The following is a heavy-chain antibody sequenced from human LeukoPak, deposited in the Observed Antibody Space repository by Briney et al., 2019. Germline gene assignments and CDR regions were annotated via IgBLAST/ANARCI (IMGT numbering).Heavy chain of an antibody. Sequence: SQTLSLTCAISGDSVSSTSPTWNWIRQSPSRGLEWLGRTYQRSKWYNDYAVSVNSRITINPDTSKNQFSLQLNSVTPEDTALYYCAREVDGGFDYWGQGTLVTVSS. J-gene: IGHJ4*02. CDR2: TYQRSKWYN. V-gene: IGHV6-1*01. CDR3: AREVDGGFDY. CDR1: GDSVSSTSPT. D-gene: IGHD6-19*01.